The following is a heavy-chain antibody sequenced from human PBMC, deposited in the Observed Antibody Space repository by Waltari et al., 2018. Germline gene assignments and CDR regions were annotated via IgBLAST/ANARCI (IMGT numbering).Heavy chain of an antibody. V-gene: IGHV4-39*01. J-gene: IGHJ3*01. Sequence: QLQLQESGSRLVRPSETLSLICRFSGVSITSNRHYWAWIRQYPGQGLGWIGTVSYSGTTYISPPLKSRVSVSRDTSKNQMSLILGSVTAADMAVYYCATYIGASVGTAAFDVWGQGTMVTVSS. CDR3: ATYIGASVGTAAFDV. CDR1: GVSITSNRHY. D-gene: IGHD5-12*01. CDR2: VSYSGTT.